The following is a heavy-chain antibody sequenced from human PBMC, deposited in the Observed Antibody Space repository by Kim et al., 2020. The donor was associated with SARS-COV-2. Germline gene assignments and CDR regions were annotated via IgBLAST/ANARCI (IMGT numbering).Heavy chain of an antibody. J-gene: IGHJ3*02. D-gene: IGHD5-12*01. Sequence: SPECRVTVSVDTSKNHFSLRLSSVTAADTAVYYCARAIYSGWHRADAFDIWGQGTVVTVSS. CDR3: ARAIYSGWHRADAFDI. V-gene: IGHV4-61*03.